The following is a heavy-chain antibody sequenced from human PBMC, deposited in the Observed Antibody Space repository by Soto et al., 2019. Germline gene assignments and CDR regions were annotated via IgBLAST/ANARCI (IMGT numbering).Heavy chain of an antibody. CDR2: ISSSGSTI. CDR3: AREVTMVRGVTHDAFDI. V-gene: IGHV3-48*03. CDR1: GFTFSSYE. Sequence: EVQLVESGGGLVQPGGSLRLSCAASGFTFSSYEMNWVRQAPGKGLGWVSYISSSGSTIYYADSVKGRFTISRDNAKNSLYLQMNSLRAEDTAVYYCAREVTMVRGVTHDAFDIWGQGTMVTVSS. J-gene: IGHJ3*02. D-gene: IGHD3-10*01.